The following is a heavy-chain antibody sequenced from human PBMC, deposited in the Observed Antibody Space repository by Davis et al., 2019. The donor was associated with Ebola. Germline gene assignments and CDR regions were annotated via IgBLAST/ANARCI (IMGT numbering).Heavy chain of an antibody. CDR2: IAYDESYI. D-gene: IGHD1-26*01. CDR3: VRDAIGGSEDY. Sequence: GESLKISCAASGFRFSSHAMYWVRQAPGQGLAWVAVIAYDESYIHHGDSVKGRFTISRDNSKNSLYLQMNSLRVEDTAVYYCVRDAIGGSEDYWGQGTLVTVSS. J-gene: IGHJ4*02. V-gene: IGHV3-30*04. CDR1: GFRFSSHA.